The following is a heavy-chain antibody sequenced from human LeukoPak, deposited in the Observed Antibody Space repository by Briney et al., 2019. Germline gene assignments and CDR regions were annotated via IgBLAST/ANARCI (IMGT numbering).Heavy chain of an antibody. CDR2: INPKDGGT. Sequence: GASVKVSCKAPGYSFTSYYVHCVRRAPGQGLEWVGVINPKDGGTISAQKLQDRVALTSDTSTSTVYMEMNNLKSDDTAVYYCARGPLLGYDTNDSGFDIWGQGTLVTVSS. J-gene: IGHJ3*02. CDR3: ARGPLLGYDTNDSGFDI. CDR1: GYSFTSYY. D-gene: IGHD2-8*01. V-gene: IGHV1-46*04.